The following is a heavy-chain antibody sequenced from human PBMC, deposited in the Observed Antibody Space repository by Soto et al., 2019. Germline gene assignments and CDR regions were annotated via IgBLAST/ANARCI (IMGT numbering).Heavy chain of an antibody. Sequence: QVQLVQSGAEVKKPGASLKVSCRSSGYTFTNYDVNWVRQAPGQGLEWMGWMNPQTGHTGYAQKFQDRVTMTRDTSISTSCMELTSLTSEDTAVYYCARIAVAGTWWFDPWGQGTLVTVSS. V-gene: IGHV1-8*01. CDR2: MNPQTGHT. D-gene: IGHD6-19*01. CDR1: GYTFTNYD. CDR3: ARIAVAGTWWFDP. J-gene: IGHJ5*02.